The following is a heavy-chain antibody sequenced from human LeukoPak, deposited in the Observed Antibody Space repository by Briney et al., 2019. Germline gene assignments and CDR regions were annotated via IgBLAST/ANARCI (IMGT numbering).Heavy chain of an antibody. CDR1: GYSFTTYW. D-gene: IGHD6-13*01. V-gene: IGHV5-51*01. Sequence: GESLKISCKASGYSFTTYWIGWVRQMPGKGLEWMGIIYPGDSDTRYSPSFQGQVTISADKSISTAYLQWSRLKASDTAMYYCASGSTWPRTRNFDYWGQGTLVTVSS. CDR2: IYPGDSDT. CDR3: ASGSTWPRTRNFDY. J-gene: IGHJ4*02.